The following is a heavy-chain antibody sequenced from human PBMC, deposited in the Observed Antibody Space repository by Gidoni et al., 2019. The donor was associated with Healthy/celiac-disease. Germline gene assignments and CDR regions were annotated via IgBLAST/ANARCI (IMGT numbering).Heavy chain of an antibody. CDR3: TTTGGNYYYYGMDV. J-gene: IGHJ6*02. CDR1: GFTFSNAW. CDR2: IKSKTDGGTT. Sequence: EVQLVESGGGLVKPGGSLSLSWAASGFTFSNAWMSWVRQAPGKGLEWVGRIKSKTDGGTTDYAAPVKGRFTISRDDSKNTLYLQMNSLKTEDTAVYYCTTTGGNYYYYGMDVWGQGTTVTVSS. V-gene: IGHV3-15*01.